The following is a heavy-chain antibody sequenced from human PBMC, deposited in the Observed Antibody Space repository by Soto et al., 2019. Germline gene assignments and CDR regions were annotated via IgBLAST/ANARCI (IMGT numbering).Heavy chain of an antibody. V-gene: IGHV1-69*13. D-gene: IGHD3-3*01. CDR1: GGTFSSYA. Sequence: SVKVSCKASGGTFSSYAISWVRQAPGQGLEWMGGIIPIFGTANYAQKFQGRVTITADESTSTAYMELSSLRSEDTAVYYCARDLIEYYDFWSGQTPVYYYYGMDVWGQGATVTVSS. CDR3: ARDLIEYYDFWSGQTPVYYYYGMDV. CDR2: IIPIFGTA. J-gene: IGHJ6*02.